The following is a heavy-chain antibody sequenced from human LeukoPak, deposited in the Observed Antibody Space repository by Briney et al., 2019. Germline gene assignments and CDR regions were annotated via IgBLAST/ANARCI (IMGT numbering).Heavy chain of an antibody. V-gene: IGHV3-48*03. CDR3: ARDRSGSSGDFDM. CDR2: ISSSGSTI. CDR1: GFTFSSYE. D-gene: IGHD6-19*01. Sequence: GGSLRLSCAASGFTFSSYEMHWVRQAPGKGLEWLLYISSSGSTIHYADSVKGRFTISRDNAKNSLYLQMNSLRAEDTTVYYCARDRSGSSGDFDMGGQGTMVTVSS. J-gene: IGHJ3*02.